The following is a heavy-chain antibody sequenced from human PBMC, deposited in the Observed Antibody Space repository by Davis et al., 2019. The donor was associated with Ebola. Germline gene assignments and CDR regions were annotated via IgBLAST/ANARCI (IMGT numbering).Heavy chain of an antibody. J-gene: IGHJ4*02. Sequence: SETLSLTCAVFGGSFSGFYWSWIRQPPGKGLEWIGEINHSGSTNYNPSLKSRVTISIDTSKNQFSLKLSSVTAADTAVYYCASTWYFDYWGQGTLVTVSS. CDR2: INHSGST. V-gene: IGHV4-34*01. CDR1: GGSFSGFY. D-gene: IGHD3-16*01. CDR3: ASTWYFDY.